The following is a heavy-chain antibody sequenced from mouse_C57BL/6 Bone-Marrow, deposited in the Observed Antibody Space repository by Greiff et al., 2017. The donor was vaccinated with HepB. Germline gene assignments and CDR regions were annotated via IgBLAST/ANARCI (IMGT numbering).Heavy chain of an antibody. CDR2: INYDGSST. CDR3: ERYNAYYYDGGRHWYMDV. CDR1: GFTFSDYY. J-gene: IGHJ1*03. Sequence: EVKLVESEGGLVQPGSSMKLSCTASGFTFSDYYMAWVRQVPEKGLEWVANINYDGSSTYYLDSLKSRFILSRDNAKNILYLQKSSLTSVDTATYYCERYNAYYYDGGRHWYMDVWGTGTTVTVSS. D-gene: IGHD1-1*01. V-gene: IGHV5-16*01.